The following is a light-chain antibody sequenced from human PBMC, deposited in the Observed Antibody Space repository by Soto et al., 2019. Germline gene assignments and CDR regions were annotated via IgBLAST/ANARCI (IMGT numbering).Light chain of an antibody. J-gene: IGLJ3*02. CDR2: GNN. Sequence: QSVLTQPPSVSGAPGQRVTISCTGSSSNIGAGYDVHWYQQVPGRAPKLLIFGNNNRPSGVPDRMSGSKSGTSASLAITGLQAEDEADYYCQSYGDTLSVVLFGGGTKLTVL. V-gene: IGLV1-40*01. CDR1: SSNIGAGYD. CDR3: QSYGDTLSVVL.